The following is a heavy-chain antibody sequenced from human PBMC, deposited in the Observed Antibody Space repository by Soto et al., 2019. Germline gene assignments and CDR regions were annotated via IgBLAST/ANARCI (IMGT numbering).Heavy chain of an antibody. CDR3: ARGVLWRDDLLITFDY. CDR1: GFTFSSYN. J-gene: IGHJ4*02. D-gene: IGHD3-10*01. CDR2: ISIGSGTI. Sequence: SLRLSCAAAGFTFSSYNMNWVRQAPGKGLEWVSYISIGSGTIYYADSVKGRFTISRDNAKNSLFLQMNSLRDEDTAVYYCARGVLWRDDLLITFDYWGQGAQVTVST. V-gene: IGHV3-48*02.